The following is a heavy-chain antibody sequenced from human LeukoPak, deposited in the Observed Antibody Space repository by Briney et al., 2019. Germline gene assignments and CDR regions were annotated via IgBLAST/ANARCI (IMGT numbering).Heavy chain of an antibody. J-gene: IGHJ4*02. CDR2: ISWNSGSI. CDR1: GFTFDDYA. Sequence: GRSLRLSCAASGFTFDDYAMHWVRQAPGKGLEWVSGISWNSGSIGYADSVKGRFTIFRDNAKNSLYLQMNSLRAEDTALYYCAKVSYDYVWGSYRYGYYFDYWGQGTLVTVSS. V-gene: IGHV3-9*01. CDR3: AKVSYDYVWGSYRYGYYFDY. D-gene: IGHD3-16*02.